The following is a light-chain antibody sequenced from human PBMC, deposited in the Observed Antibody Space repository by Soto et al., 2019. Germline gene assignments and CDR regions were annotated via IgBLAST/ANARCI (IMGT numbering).Light chain of an antibody. Sequence: QSALTQPRSVSGSPGQSVTVSCIGTSSDVGDYNSVSCYQPHPGKAPKLMIYDVSKRPSGVPDRFSGSKSGNTASLTISGLQAEDEADYYCCSYVGGYSYVFGIGTKATVL. J-gene: IGLJ1*01. V-gene: IGLV2-11*01. CDR2: DVS. CDR1: SSDVGDYNS. CDR3: CSYVGGYSYV.